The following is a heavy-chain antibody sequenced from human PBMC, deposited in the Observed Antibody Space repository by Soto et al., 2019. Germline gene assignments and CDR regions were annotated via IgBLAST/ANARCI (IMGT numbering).Heavy chain of an antibody. J-gene: IGHJ4*02. D-gene: IGHD2-15*01. V-gene: IGHV1-69*13. CDR2: IIPIFGTA. CDR1: GGTFSSYA. Sequence: ASVKVSCKASGGTFSSYAISWVRQAPGQGLEWMGGIIPIFGTANYAQKFQGRVTITADESTSTAYMELSSLRSEDTAVYYCARCRFDSGGSCLRGERPYFDYWGQGTLVTVSS. CDR3: ARCRFDSGGSCLRGERPYFDY.